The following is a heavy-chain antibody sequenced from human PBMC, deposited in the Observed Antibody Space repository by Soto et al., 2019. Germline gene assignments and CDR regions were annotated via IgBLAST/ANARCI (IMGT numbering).Heavy chain of an antibody. Sequence: PSETLSLTCAVYGGSFSGYYWSWIRQPPGKGLEWIGEINHSGSTNYNPSLKSRVTISVDTSKNQFSLKLSSVTAADTAVYYCAWSNWDANSWFDPWGQGTLVTVSS. D-gene: IGHD1-1*01. CDR2: INHSGST. CDR1: GGSFSGYY. J-gene: IGHJ5*02. CDR3: AWSNWDANSWFDP. V-gene: IGHV4-34*01.